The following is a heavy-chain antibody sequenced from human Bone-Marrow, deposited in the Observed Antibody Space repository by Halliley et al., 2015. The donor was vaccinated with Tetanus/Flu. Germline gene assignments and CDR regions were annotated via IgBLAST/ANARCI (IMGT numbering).Heavy chain of an antibody. CDR2: MSFDGSNK. CDR1: GFTFSNYA. D-gene: IGHD3-10*01. Sequence: SLRLSCAASGFTFSNYAMHWVRQAPGKGLEWVAMMSFDGSNKNYGDSVKGRFTISRDNSKNTVYLQMDSLRAEDTAVYYCAKGGDGSISIDYWGQGSLVTVSS. V-gene: IGHV3-30*18. J-gene: IGHJ4*02. CDR3: AKGGDGSISIDY.